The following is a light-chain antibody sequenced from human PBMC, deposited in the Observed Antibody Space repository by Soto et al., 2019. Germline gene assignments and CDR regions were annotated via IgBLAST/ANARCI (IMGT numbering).Light chain of an antibody. CDR3: AAWDDSPNGPSYV. J-gene: IGLJ1*01. CDR2: SNN. CDR1: SSNIGSNT. Sequence: LTQPASSCETAGHGVTRSSYKRSSNIGSNTVNWYQQLPGTAPKLLIYSNNQRPSGVPDRFSGSKSGTSASLAISGLQSEDEADYYCAAWDDSPNGPSYVFGTGTKVTV. V-gene: IGLV1-44*01.